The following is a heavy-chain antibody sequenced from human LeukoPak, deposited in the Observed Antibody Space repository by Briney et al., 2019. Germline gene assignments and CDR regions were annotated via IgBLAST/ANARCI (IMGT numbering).Heavy chain of an antibody. Sequence: ASVKVSCKASGYTFTGYYMHWVRQAPGQGLEWMGWINPNSGGTNYAQKFQGRVTMTRDTSISTAYMELSRLRSDDTAVYYCARQRIAAAGSSRRNWFDPWGQGTLVTVSS. D-gene: IGHD6-13*01. J-gene: IGHJ5*02. CDR1: GYTFTGYY. V-gene: IGHV1-2*02. CDR2: INPNSGGT. CDR3: ARQRIAAAGSSRRNWFDP.